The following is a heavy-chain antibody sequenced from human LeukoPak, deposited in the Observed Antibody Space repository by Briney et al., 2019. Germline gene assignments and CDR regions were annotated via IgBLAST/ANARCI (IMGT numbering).Heavy chain of an antibody. J-gene: IGHJ4*02. D-gene: IGHD3-9*01. CDR3: ASVHYDIVSGYYPGYSFDY. V-gene: IGHV1-46*01. CDR2: LNPTGGSP. Sequence: ASVKVSCKASGCTFTSYYIHRVRQAPGQGLEWMGILNPTGGSPSYAQQSQGRVTMTREISTSTVYMELSRLTSEDTVVYYCASVHYDIVSGYYPGYSFDYWGQGTLVTVSS. CDR1: GCTFTSYY.